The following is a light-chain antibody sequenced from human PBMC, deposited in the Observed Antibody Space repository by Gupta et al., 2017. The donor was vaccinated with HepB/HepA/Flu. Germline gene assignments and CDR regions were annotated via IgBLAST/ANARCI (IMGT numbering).Light chain of an antibody. J-gene: IGKJ5*01. CDR3: QQSYSTPLG. CDR2: AAS. V-gene: IGKV1-39*01. Sequence: DIQMTQSPSSLSASVGDRVTITCRASQSISSYLNWYQQKPGKAPKLLIYAASRLQSGVPSRFSGSGSGTDFTLTISRLQPEDFATYYCQQSYSTPLGFGQGTRLEIK. CDR1: QSISSY.